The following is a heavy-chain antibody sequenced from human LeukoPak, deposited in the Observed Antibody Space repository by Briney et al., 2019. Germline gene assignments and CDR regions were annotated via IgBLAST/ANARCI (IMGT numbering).Heavy chain of an antibody. V-gene: IGHV4-4*07. CDR1: GGSISSYY. J-gene: IGHJ6*03. CDR2: IYTSGST. Sequence: SETLSLTCTVSGGSISSYYWGWIRQPAGKGLEWIGRIYTSGSTNYNPSLKSRVTMSVDTSKNQFSLKLSSVTAADTAVYYCARLRLGYCSGGSCYGYYMDVWGKGTTVTISS. D-gene: IGHD2-15*01. CDR3: ARLRLGYCSGGSCYGYYMDV.